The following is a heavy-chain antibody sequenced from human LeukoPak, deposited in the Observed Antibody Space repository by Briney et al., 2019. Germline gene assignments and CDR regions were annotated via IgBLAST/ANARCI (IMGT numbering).Heavy chain of an antibody. CDR1: GFSFSKYS. V-gene: IGHV3-74*01. CDR3: VRDREQYSSLHWFDP. J-gene: IGHJ5*02. D-gene: IGHD6-6*01. Sequence: GRCLRLSCAAAGFSFSKYSMNWVRQAPGRGLMWVSRINGIGSTTDYADSVKGRFTISRDNAKNTLYLQMNSLRAEDTAVYFCVRDREQYSSLHWFDPWGQGTLVTVSS. CDR2: INGIGSTT.